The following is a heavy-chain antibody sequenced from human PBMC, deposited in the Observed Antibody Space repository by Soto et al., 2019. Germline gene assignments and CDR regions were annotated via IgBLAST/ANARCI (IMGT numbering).Heavy chain of an antibody. CDR3: ARTYIAASRPTASDL. V-gene: IGHV1-69*01. CDR2: VIPVFGTT. Sequence: QVQLVQSGAEVRKPGSSVKVSCKASGDTFMYYAFTWVRQAPVQGLECVGQVIPVFGTTNHAQKFQGRVTFTADESTSTAYMELSSLRFEDTAVYFCARTYIAASRPTASDLWGQGTMVTVSS. CDR1: GDTFMYYA. D-gene: IGHD6-13*01. J-gene: IGHJ3*01.